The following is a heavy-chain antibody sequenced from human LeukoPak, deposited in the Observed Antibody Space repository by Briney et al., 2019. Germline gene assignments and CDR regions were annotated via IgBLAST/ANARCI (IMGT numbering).Heavy chain of an antibody. V-gene: IGHV4-34*01. Sequence: PSETLSLTCAVYSGSFSGFYWSWIRQPPGKGLEWIGEINHSGNTNYNPSLNSRVTISVNTSKNQFSLRLNSVTAADPAFYYCARGLWPRLYSSSSIFPWGQGTLVTVSS. CDR1: SGSFSGFY. J-gene: IGHJ5*02. D-gene: IGHD6-6*01. CDR2: INHSGNT. CDR3: ARGLWPRLYSSSSIFP.